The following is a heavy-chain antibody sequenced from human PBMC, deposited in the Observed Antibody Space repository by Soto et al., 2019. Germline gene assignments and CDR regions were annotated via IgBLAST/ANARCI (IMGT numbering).Heavy chain of an antibody. CDR3: AKWWAGYFDY. Sequence: GGSLRLSCAASGFTFSSYAMSWVRQAPGKGLEWVSGISSTGGSTYYADSVKSRFTISRDNSKNTLFLQMNSLRAEDTAVYYCAKWWAGYFDYWGQGIMVTVSS. CDR2: ISSTGGST. D-gene: IGHD2-15*01. J-gene: IGHJ4*02. V-gene: IGHV3-23*01. CDR1: GFTFSSYA.